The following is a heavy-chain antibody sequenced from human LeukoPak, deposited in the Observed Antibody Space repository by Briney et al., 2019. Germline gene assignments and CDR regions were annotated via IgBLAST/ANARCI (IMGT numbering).Heavy chain of an antibody. CDR2: IYTSGST. CDR1: SGSISSYY. Sequence: SETLSLTCTVSSGSISSYYWSWIRQPPGKGLEWIGYIYTSGSTNYNPSLKSRVTISVDTSKNQFSLKLSSVTAADTAVYYCARRGSSNGYYYYYVDVWGKVTTVTVSS. CDR3: ARRGSSNGYYYYYVDV. V-gene: IGHV4-4*09. J-gene: IGHJ6*03. D-gene: IGHD4-11*01.